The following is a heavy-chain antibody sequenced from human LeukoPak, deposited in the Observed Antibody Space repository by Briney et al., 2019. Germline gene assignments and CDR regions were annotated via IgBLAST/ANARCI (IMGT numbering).Heavy chain of an antibody. CDR3: ARRNSIGVPGFYFDY. CDR2: IYYSGST. CDR1: GVSISSSSYY. V-gene: IGHV4-39*01. D-gene: IGHD3-3*02. Sequence: SETLSLTCTVSGVSISSSSYYWGWIRQPPGKGLEWIGSIYYSGSTYYDPSLKTRVTISGDTSKNQFSLKLSSVTAADTAVYYCARRNSIGVPGFYFDYWGQGTLVTVSS. J-gene: IGHJ4*02.